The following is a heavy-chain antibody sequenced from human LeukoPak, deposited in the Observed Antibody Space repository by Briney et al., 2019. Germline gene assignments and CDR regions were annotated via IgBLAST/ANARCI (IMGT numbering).Heavy chain of an antibody. CDR1: GFTFSSYT. Sequence: GGSLRLSCAASGFTFSSYTMNWVRQAPGKGLEWVSSISSSSSYMYYADSLKGRFTISRDNAKNSLYLQMNSLRAEDTAVYYCARELGAFDIWGQGTMVTVSS. CDR3: ARELGAFDI. CDR2: ISSSSSYM. D-gene: IGHD7-27*01. J-gene: IGHJ3*02. V-gene: IGHV3-21*01.